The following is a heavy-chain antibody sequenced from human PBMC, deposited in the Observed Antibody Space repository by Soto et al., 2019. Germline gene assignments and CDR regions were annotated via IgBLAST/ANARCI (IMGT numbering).Heavy chain of an antibody. CDR3: ARYCSGGSCYTDPGFDY. J-gene: IGHJ4*02. D-gene: IGHD2-15*01. CDR1: GGSISSSSYY. CDR2: IYYSGST. V-gene: IGHV4-39*01. Sequence: SETLSLTCTVSGGSISSSSYYWGWIRQPPGKGLEWIGSIYYSGSTYYNPSLKSRVTISVDTSKNQFSLKLSSVTAADTAVYYCARYCSGGSCYTDPGFDYWGQGTLVTVSS.